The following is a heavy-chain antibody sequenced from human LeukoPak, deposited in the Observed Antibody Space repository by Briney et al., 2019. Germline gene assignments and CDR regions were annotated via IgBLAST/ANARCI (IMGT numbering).Heavy chain of an antibody. D-gene: IGHD2-8*01. CDR1: GFTFSNYA. Sequence: GGSLRLSCSASGFTFSNYAMTWVRQAPGKGLEWVSSINYSGEYTYYADSVEGRFTISRDNSKNTLYLQMNSLRDEDTAVYYCAKEYARRVVFYTFEIWGQGSVVTVSS. CDR2: INYSGEYT. CDR3: AKEYARRVVFYTFEI. V-gene: IGHV3-23*01. J-gene: IGHJ3*02.